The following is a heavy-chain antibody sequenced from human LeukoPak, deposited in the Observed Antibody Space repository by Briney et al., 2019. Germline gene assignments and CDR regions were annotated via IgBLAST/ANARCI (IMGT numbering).Heavy chain of an antibody. CDR1: GGSISSSSYY. V-gene: IGHV4-39*01. CDR2: IYYSGST. J-gene: IGHJ4*02. Sequence: PSETLSLTCTVSGGSISSSSYYWGWIRQPPGKGLEWIGSIYYSGSTYCNPSLKSRVTISVDTSKNQFSLKLSSVTAADTAVYYCARLFNDYFDYWGQGTLVTVSS. D-gene: IGHD2-8*01. CDR3: ARLFNDYFDY.